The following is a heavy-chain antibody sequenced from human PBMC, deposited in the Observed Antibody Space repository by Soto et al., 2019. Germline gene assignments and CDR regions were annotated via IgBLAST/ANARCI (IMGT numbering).Heavy chain of an antibody. CDR3: AKDRVDTAMDY. V-gene: IGHV3-30*18. D-gene: IGHD5-18*01. Sequence: QVQLVESGGGVVQPGRSLRLSCAASGFTFSSYGMHWVRQAPGKGLEWVAVISYDGSNKYYADSVKGRFTISRDNSKNTLYLQMNSLRAEDTAVYYCAKDRVDTAMDYWGQGTLVPVSS. CDR1: GFTFSSYG. CDR2: ISYDGSNK. J-gene: IGHJ4*02.